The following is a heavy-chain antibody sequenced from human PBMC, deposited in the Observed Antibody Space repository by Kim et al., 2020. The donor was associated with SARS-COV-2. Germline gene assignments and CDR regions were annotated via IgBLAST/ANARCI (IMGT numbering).Heavy chain of an antibody. J-gene: IGHJ6*02. V-gene: IGHV5-51*01. CDR3: ARSGGSLRGTPDYYYYGMDV. CDR1: GYSFTSYW. D-gene: IGHD1-26*01. CDR2: IYPGDSDT. Sequence: GESLKISCKGSGYSFTSYWIGWVRQMPGKGLEWMGIIYPGDSDTRYSPSFQGQVTISADKSISTAYLQWSSLKASDTAMYYCARSGGSLRGTPDYYYYGMDVWGQGTTVTVSS.